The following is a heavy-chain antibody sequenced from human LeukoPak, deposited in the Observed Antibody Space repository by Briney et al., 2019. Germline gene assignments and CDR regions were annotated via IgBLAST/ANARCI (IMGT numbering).Heavy chain of an antibody. D-gene: IGHD1-1*01. J-gene: IGHJ4*02. CDR3: ARELNWDADY. Sequence: PGGSLRLSCAASGFAFSDYYMSWIRQAPGKGLEWVANIKEDGSDKYYVDSVRGRFTISRDNAKNSLFLQMNSLRAEDTAVYYCARELNWDADYWGQGTLVTVSS. CDR1: GFAFSDYY. CDR2: IKEDGSDK. V-gene: IGHV3-7*01.